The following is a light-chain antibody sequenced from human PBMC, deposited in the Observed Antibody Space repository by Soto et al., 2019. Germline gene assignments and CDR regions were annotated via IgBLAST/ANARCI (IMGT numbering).Light chain of an antibody. V-gene: IGKV3-20*01. CDR3: QQYGSSPRT. J-gene: IGKJ1*01. CDR1: QSVSSSY. CDR2: GAS. Sequence: EIVLTQSPGTLSLSPGERATLSCRASQSVSSSYLAWYQQEPGQAPRLLIYGASSRDTGIPDRFSGSGSGTDFTLTISRLEPEDFAVYYCQQYGSSPRTFGQGTKVEIK.